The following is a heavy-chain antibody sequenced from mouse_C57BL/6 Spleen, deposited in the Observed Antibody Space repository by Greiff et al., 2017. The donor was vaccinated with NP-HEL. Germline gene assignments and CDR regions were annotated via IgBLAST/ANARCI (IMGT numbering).Heavy chain of an antibody. V-gene: IGHV1-52*01. CDR3: ARRGYYGSSRDFDY. CDR1: GYTFTSYW. J-gene: IGHJ2*01. D-gene: IGHD1-1*01. Sequence: VQLQQPGAELVRPGSSVKLSCKASGYTFTSYWMHWVKQRPIQGLEWIGNIDPSDSETHYTQKFKDKATLTVDKSSSTAYMQLSSLTSEDSAVYYCARRGYYGSSRDFDYWGQGTTLTVSS. CDR2: IDPSDSET.